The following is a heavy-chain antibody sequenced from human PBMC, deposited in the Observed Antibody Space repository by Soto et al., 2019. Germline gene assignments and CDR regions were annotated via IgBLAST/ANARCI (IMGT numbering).Heavy chain of an antibody. CDR1: GFPVSDYG. J-gene: IGHJ6*02. CDR3: ARGAAPYFQYGMDV. D-gene: IGHD2-15*01. V-gene: IGHV3-49*04. Sequence: HPGGSLRLSCTASGFPVSDYGVTWVRQAPGKGLEWVGFIRIKTYGGTTEYAASVKGRFTISRDDSKSIVYLQMNSLKTEDTAVYYCARGAAPYFQYGMDVWGQGTTVTVSS. CDR2: IRIKTYGGTT.